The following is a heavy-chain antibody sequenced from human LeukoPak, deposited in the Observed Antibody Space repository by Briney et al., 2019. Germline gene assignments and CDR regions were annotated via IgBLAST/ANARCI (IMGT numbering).Heavy chain of an antibody. J-gene: IGHJ4*02. CDR1: GFTFSSYS. D-gene: IGHD3-22*01. V-gene: IGHV3-21*01. CDR3: ARDAPVYYYDSSGYYGGHDY. Sequence: PGGSLRLSCAASGFTFSSYSMNWVRQAPGKGLEWVSSISSSSSYIYYADSVKGRFTISRDNAKNSLYLQTNSLRAEDTAVYYCARDAPVYYYDSSGYYGGHDYWGQGTLVTVSS. CDR2: ISSSSSYI.